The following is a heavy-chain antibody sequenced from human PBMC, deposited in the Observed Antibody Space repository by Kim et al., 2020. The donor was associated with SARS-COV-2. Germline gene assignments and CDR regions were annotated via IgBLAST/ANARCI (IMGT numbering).Heavy chain of an antibody. Sequence: KVPGRVTITRDTAASTAYMELSSLRSEDTAVYYCARDGTTRNGGYYFDYWGQGALVTVSS. V-gene: IGHV1-3*01. CDR3: ARDGTTRNGGYYFDY. D-gene: IGHD1-1*01. J-gene: IGHJ4*02.